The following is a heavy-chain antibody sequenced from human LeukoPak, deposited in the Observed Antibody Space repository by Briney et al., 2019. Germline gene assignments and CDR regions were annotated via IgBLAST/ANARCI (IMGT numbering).Heavy chain of an antibody. V-gene: IGHV4-34*01. J-gene: IGHJ4*02. CDR2: INHSGST. CDR1: GGSFSGYY. D-gene: IGHD3-10*01. CDR3: ARGTDYYGSGSYYKD. Sequence: PSETLSLTCAVYGGSFSGYYWSWIRQPPGKGLEWIGEINHSGSTNYNPSLKSRVTISVGTSKNQFSLKLSSVTAADTAVYYCARGTDYYGSGSYYKDWGQGTLVTVSS.